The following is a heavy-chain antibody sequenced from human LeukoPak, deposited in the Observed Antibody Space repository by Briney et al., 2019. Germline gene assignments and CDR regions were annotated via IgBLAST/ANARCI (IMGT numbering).Heavy chain of an antibody. V-gene: IGHV3-66*01. CDR3: ARGLATYSSGFIDY. J-gene: IGHJ4*02. D-gene: IGHD3-22*01. CDR2: VYSGGPL. CDR1: GFTVGSND. Sequence: PGGSLRLSCAASGFTVGSNDMSWVRQAPGKGLEWVSIVYSGGPLYYTDSVKGRFTISRDNSRNTLYLQMNSLRAEDTAVYYCARGLATYSSGFIDYWGQGTLVTVSS.